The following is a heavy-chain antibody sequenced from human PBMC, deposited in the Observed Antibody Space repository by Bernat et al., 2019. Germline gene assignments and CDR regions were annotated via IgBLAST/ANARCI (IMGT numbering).Heavy chain of an antibody. CDR2: INPNSGGT. D-gene: IGHD5-12*01. CDR3: ARGGYSGYDNYCYYCMDV. Sequence: QVQLVQSGAEVKKPGASVKVSCKASGYTFTGYYMHWVRQVPGQGLEWMGWINPNSGGTNYAQKFQGWVTMTRGTSISTAYMELSRLRSDDTAVYYCARGGYSGYDNYCYYCMDVWGKGTTVTVSS. CDR1: GYTFTGYY. J-gene: IGHJ6*03. V-gene: IGHV1-2*04.